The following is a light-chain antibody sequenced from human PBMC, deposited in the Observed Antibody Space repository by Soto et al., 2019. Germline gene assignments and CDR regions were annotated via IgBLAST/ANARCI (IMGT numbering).Light chain of an antibody. CDR1: QSLSSNY. Sequence: EIVLTRSPCTLSLSPGERATLSCRASQSLSSNYLAWYQQKPGQALRLLIYGASSRATGIPDRFSGSGSGTDFTLTISRLEPEDFAVYYCQQYGSSVRTFGQGTKVDIK. CDR3: QQYGSSVRT. CDR2: GAS. J-gene: IGKJ2*01. V-gene: IGKV3-20*01.